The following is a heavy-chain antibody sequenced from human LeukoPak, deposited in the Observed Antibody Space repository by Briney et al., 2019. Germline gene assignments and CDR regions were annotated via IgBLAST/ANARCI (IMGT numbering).Heavy chain of an antibody. CDR1: GFTFSSYA. CDR2: ISGSGGST. CDR3: AKSQNYIAAAGVLGY. V-gene: IGHV3-23*01. D-gene: IGHD6-13*01. Sequence: GGSLRLSCAASGFTFSSYAMSWVRQAPGKGLEWVSAISGSGGSTYYADSVKGRFAISRDNSKNTLYLQMNSLRAEDTAVYYCAKSQNYIAAAGVLGYWGQGTLVTVSS. J-gene: IGHJ4*02.